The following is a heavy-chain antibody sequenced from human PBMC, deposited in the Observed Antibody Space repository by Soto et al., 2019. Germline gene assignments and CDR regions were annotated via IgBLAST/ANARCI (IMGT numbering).Heavy chain of an antibody. CDR1: GYIFTTYG. V-gene: IGHV1-18*01. J-gene: IGHJ4*02. CDR2: ISAYNGNT. D-gene: IGHD5-12*01. Sequence: ASVKVSCKASGYIFTTYGISWVRQAPGQGLEWMGWISAYNGNTNYAQDFQGRLTITADKSTSTTYMELTSLTSKDTAVYYCGRDPPIGSTFSGYDAIDSWGQGTLVTVSS. CDR3: GRDPPIGSTFSGYDAIDS.